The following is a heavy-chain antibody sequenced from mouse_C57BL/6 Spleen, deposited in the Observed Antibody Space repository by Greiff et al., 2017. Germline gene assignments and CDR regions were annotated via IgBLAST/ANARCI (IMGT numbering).Heavy chain of an antibody. D-gene: IGHD1-1*01. CDR3: ARVWYYGRAPGYFDY. CDR2: INPNNGGT. V-gene: IGHV1-22*01. CDR1: GYTFTDYN. J-gene: IGHJ2*01. Sequence: VHVKQSGPELVKPGASVQMSCKASGYTFTDYNMHWVKQSHGKSLEWIGYINPNNGGTSYNQKFKGKATLPVNKSSSTAYMELRSLPSEDSAVYYCARVWYYGRAPGYFDYWGQGTTLTVSS.